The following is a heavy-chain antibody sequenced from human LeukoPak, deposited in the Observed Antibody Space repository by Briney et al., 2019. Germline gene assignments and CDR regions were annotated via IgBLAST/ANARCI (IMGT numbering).Heavy chain of an antibody. Sequence: KPSETLSLTCSVSGGSISSSSYYWGWFRQSPGKGLELIGTINYRGNTYYNPSLKSRVTISVDTSKNQFSLKLSSVTAADTAVYYCAAGLLLRWGYYFDYWGQGTLVTVSS. J-gene: IGHJ4*02. V-gene: IGHV4-39*07. CDR1: GGSISSSSYY. D-gene: IGHD3-22*01. CDR3: AAGLLLRWGYYFDY. CDR2: INYRGNT.